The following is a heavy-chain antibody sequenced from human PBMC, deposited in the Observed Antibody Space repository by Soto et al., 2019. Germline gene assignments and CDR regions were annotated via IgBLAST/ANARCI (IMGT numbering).Heavy chain of an antibody. CDR1: GGTFSSYA. D-gene: IGHD2-15*01. Sequence: GASVKVSCKASGGTFSSYAISWVRQAPGQGLEWMGGIIPIFGTANYAQKFQGRVTITADKSTSTAYMELSSLRSEDTAVYYCARDCSGGSCYSAVDYWGQGTLVTVSS. CDR2: IIPIFGTA. CDR3: ARDCSGGSCYSAVDY. V-gene: IGHV1-69*06. J-gene: IGHJ4*02.